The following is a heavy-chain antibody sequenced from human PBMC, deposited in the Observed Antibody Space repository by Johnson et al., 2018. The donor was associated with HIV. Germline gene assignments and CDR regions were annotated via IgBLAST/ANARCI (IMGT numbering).Heavy chain of an antibody. CDR1: GFSVSQYY. Sequence: VQLVESGGGLVQPGGSLRLSCAASGFSVSQYYMSWVRQAPGKGLEWVSLIYSGATTDYADSVKGRFTISRDISKKTLYLQMNSLRAEDTAVYYCARADITYSYYDSSGYYYHDAFDIWGQGTMVTVSS. CDR3: ARADITYSYYDSSGYYYHDAFDI. J-gene: IGHJ3*02. D-gene: IGHD3-22*01. CDR2: IYSGATT. V-gene: IGHV3-66*01.